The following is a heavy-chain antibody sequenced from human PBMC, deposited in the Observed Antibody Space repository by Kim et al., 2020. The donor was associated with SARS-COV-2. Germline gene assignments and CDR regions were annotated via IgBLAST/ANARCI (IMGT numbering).Heavy chain of an antibody. Sequence: GGSLRLSCAASGFTFNNYAMSWVRQAPGKGLEWVSAITYSGDTTSYAGSVKGRFTISRDNSKNTLYLQMNNLRAEDTAAYYCVKGGGTIIRHFEYWGHGTLVIVSS. D-gene: IGHD3-16*01. V-gene: IGHV3-23*01. J-gene: IGHJ4*01. CDR1: GFTFNNYA. CDR2: ITYSGDTT. CDR3: VKGGGTIIRHFEY.